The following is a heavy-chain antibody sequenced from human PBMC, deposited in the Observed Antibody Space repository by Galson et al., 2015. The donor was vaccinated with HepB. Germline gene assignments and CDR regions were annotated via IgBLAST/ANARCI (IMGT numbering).Heavy chain of an antibody. Sequence: SVKVSCKASGFTFSASAVQWVRQARGQRLEWIGGIVVGSGNTNYAQKFQERLTITRDMSRSTAYMELSSLRSEDTAVYYCAALGGHDAFDIWGQGTMVTVSS. J-gene: IGHJ3*02. CDR1: GFTFSASA. V-gene: IGHV1-58*01. CDR3: AALGGHDAFDI. CDR2: IVVGSGNT. D-gene: IGHD3-16*01.